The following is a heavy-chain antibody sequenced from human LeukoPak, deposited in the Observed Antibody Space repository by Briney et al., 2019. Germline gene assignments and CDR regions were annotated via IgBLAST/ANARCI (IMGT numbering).Heavy chain of an antibody. CDR1: GFTFSTYW. J-gene: IGHJ4*02. CDR3: ARGGYQLLLY. V-gene: IGHV3-7*04. CDR2: IKQDGSEK. Sequence: PGGSLRLSCAASGFTFSTYWMSWVRQAPGTGLEWVASIKQDGSEKSNVDSVKGRFPISRDNAKNSLYLQMNSLRAEDTAVYYCARGGYQLLLYWGQGTLLTVS. D-gene: IGHD2-2*01.